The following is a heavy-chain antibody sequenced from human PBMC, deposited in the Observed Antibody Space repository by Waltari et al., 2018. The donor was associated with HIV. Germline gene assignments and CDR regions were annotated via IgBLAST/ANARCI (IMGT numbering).Heavy chain of an antibody. CDR3: AKGRLTTTSFDY. CDR1: GFTFPTYA. D-gene: IGHD4-17*01. Sequence: EVQLLESGGDLVQPGGYLRLSCAGSGFTFPTYAMAWVRQAPGKGPEWVSGIYGSGGRAYYSDSVRGRFTISRDDSKNTLYLQMNSLRTEDAAVYYCAKGRLTTTSFDYWGQGTLVTVSS. V-gene: IGHV3-23*01. J-gene: IGHJ4*02. CDR2: IYGSGGRA.